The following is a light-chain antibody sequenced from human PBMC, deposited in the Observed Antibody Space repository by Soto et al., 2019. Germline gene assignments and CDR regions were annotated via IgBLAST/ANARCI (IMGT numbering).Light chain of an antibody. CDR3: AACDDSLNGPV. CDR1: SSNIESNT. CDR2: SNN. V-gene: IGLV1-44*01. J-gene: IGLJ3*02. Sequence: QSVLTQPPSASGTPGQRVTISCSGSSSNIESNTVNWYQQLPGTAPKLLIYSNNQRPSGVPDRFSGSKSGTSASLAISGLQSEDEADYYCAACDDSLNGPVFGGGTKLTVL.